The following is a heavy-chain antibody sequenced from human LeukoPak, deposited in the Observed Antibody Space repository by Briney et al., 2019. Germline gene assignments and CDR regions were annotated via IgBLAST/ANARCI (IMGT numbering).Heavy chain of an antibody. J-gene: IGHJ6*04. CDR2: IYYSGST. CDR3: AREGDMVRGVRSYYYGMDV. V-gene: IGHV4-61*01. D-gene: IGHD3-10*01. Sequence: SETLSLTCTVSGGSVSSGSYYWSWIRQPPGKGLEWIGYIYYSGSTNYNPSLKSRVTISVDTSKNQFSLKLSSVTAADTAVYYCAREGDMVRGVRSYYYGMDVWGKGTTVTVSS. CDR1: GGSVSSGSYY.